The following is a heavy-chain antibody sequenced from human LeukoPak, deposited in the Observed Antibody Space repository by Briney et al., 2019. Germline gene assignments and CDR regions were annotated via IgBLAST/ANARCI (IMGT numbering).Heavy chain of an antibody. CDR3: LRNPDGLNWFDP. D-gene: IGHD1-14*01. V-gene: IGHV3-74*01. CDR2: IDRDGRRT. Sequence: PGGSLRLSCAATGPAFNMYWMHWVRQAPGKGLVWVSHIDRDGRRTSYAASVKGRFTISRDNAKNTLYLQMNSLRVEDTGIYYCLRNPDGLNWFDPWGQGTLVTVSS. CDR1: GPAFNMYW. J-gene: IGHJ5*02.